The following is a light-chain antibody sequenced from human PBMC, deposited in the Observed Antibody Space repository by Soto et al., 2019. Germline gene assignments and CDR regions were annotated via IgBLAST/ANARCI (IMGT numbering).Light chain of an antibody. Sequence: DILMTQSPASLSASAGDRATITCRASQSISNYLTWYQQKPGQAPNLLIYDASSLLSGVPSRFSGSGSGTDFTLTISSLQPEDFSIYYCQQRDSTPYTFGEGTKLEIK. V-gene: IGKV1-39*01. CDR1: QSISNY. J-gene: IGKJ2*01. CDR3: QQRDSTPYT. CDR2: DAS.